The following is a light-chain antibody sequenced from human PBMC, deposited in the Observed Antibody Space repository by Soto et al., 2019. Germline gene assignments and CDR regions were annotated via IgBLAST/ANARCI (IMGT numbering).Light chain of an antibody. CDR3: QQYGSSPLT. Sequence: EIVMTQSPATLSVSPGERATLSCRSSQSVISNLAWYQQKPGRAPRLLIYGASSRATGIPDRFSGSGSGTDFSLTISRLEPEDFAVYYCQQYGSSPLTFGGGTKVDIK. CDR1: QSVISN. V-gene: IGKV3-20*01. J-gene: IGKJ4*01. CDR2: GAS.